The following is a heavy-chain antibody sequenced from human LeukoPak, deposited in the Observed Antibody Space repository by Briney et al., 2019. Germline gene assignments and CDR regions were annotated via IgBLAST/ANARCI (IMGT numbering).Heavy chain of an antibody. CDR1: GFTLSIYS. V-gene: IGHV3-21*01. CDR2: ISSSSSYI. J-gene: IGHJ3*02. CDR3: ARDAPWAGTNAFDI. Sequence: GGALRLSCAASGFTLSIYSMNWVRQAPRKGLEWVSSISSSSSYIYYADSVKGRFTISRDNAKNSLYLQMNSLRAEDTAVYYCARDAPWAGTNAFDIWGQGTMVTVSS. D-gene: IGHD1/OR15-1a*01.